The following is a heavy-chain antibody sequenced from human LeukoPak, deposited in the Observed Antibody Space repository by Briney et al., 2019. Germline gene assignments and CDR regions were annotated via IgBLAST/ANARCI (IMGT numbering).Heavy chain of an antibody. CDR3: SCDFWSGSYYSDY. Sequence: PGGSLRLSCAASGFTFSSYAMSWVRQAPGKGLEWVSAISGSGGSTYYADSVKGRFTISRDNSKNTLYLQMNSLRAEDTAVYYCSCDFWSGSYYSDYWGQGTLVTVSS. CDR2: ISGSGGST. J-gene: IGHJ4*02. V-gene: IGHV3-23*01. D-gene: IGHD3-3*01. CDR1: GFTFSSYA.